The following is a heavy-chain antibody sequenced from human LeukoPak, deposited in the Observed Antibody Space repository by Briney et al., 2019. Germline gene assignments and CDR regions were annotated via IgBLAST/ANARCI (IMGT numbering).Heavy chain of an antibody. CDR2: IYTSGST. CDR3: ARTWIVVVMGAFDI. V-gene: IGHV4-61*02. Sequence: SETLSLTCTVSGGSISSGSYYWSWIRQPAGKGLEWIGRIYTSGSTNYNPSLKSRVTISVDTSENQFSLKLSSVTAADTAVYYCARTWIVVVMGAFDIWGQGTMVTVSS. D-gene: IGHD3-22*01. CDR1: GGSISSGSYY. J-gene: IGHJ3*02.